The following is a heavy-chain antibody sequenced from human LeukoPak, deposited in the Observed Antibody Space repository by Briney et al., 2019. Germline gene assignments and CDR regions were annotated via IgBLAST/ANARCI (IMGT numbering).Heavy chain of an antibody. J-gene: IGHJ4*02. CDR1: GGSISSYY. CDR3: ARGGPNSSGWRIDY. D-gene: IGHD6-19*01. CDR2: IYHSVDT. Sequence: PSETLSLTCTVSGGSISSYYWSWIRLPPGKGLECIGYIYHSVDTKYNASLKSRVTISVDTSKSQFSLKLSSVTAADTAVYYCARGGPNSSGWRIDYWGQGTLVTVSS. V-gene: IGHV4-59*01.